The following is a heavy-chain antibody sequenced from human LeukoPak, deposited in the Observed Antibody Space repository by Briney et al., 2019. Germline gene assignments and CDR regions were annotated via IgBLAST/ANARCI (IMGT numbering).Heavy chain of an antibody. V-gene: IGHV4-34*01. Sequence: SETLSLTCAVHGGAFSVYYWSWLRQPPGKGLEWIGEINHRGSTSYNPSLKSRVTISVDTSKNQFSLKLSSVTAADTAVYYCAREGPRWLRPHPYFDYWGQGTLVAVS. CDR1: GGAFSVYY. J-gene: IGHJ4*02. CDR3: AREGPRWLRPHPYFDY. D-gene: IGHD5-12*01. CDR2: INHRGST.